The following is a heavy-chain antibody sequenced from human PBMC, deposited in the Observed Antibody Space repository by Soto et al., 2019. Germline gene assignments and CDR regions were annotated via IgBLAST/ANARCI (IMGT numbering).Heavy chain of an antibody. CDR3: ARDRGCISTSCYRYYYGMDV. J-gene: IGHJ6*02. CDR1: GFTFSSYG. V-gene: IGHV3-33*01. CDR2: IWYDGSNK. Sequence: QVQLVESGGGVVQPGRSLRLSCAASGFTFSSYGIHWVRQAPGKGLEWVAVIWYDGSNKYYADSVKGRFTISRDNSKNTLYLQMNSLRAEDTAVYYCARDRGCISTSCYRYYYGMDVWGQGTTVTVSS. D-gene: IGHD2-2*01.